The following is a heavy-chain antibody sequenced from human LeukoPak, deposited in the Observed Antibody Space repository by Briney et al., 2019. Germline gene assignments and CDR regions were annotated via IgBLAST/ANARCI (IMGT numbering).Heavy chain of an antibody. CDR1: GFTFSNYG. CDR3: ARVGSSYYFDY. J-gene: IGHJ4*02. V-gene: IGHV3-30*03. CDR2: ITYDGSSE. Sequence: GGSLRLSCAASGFTFSNYGMHWVRQAPGKGLEWVATITYDGSSEYYADSVKDRFTVSRDNSKNTLYLQMSSLKTEDTAVYYCARVGSSYYFDYWGQGTLVTVYS. D-gene: IGHD1-26*01.